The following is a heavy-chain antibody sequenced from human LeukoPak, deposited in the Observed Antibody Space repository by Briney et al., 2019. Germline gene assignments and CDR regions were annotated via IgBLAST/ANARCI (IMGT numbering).Heavy chain of an antibody. Sequence: PGGSLRLSCAASGFTFSSYAMHWVRQAPGKGLEYVSAISSNGSSTYYANSVKGRFTISRDNSKNTLYLQMGSLRAEDMAVYYCARGDSIVGATKGFDYWGQGTLVTVSS. CDR2: ISSNGSST. CDR1: GFTFSSYA. V-gene: IGHV3-64*01. CDR3: ARGDSIVGATKGFDY. J-gene: IGHJ4*02. D-gene: IGHD1-26*01.